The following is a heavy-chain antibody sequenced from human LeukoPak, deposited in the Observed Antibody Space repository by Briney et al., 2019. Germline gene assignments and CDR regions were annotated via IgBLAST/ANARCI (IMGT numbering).Heavy chain of an antibody. CDR2: IYYSGST. V-gene: IGHV4-59*01. CDR3: AAHTPMTTVTTMGRGGKYYYYYYGMDV. Sequence: SEALSLTCTVSGGSISSYYWSWIRQPPGKGLEWIGYIYYSGSTNYNPSLKSRVTISVDTSKNQFSLKLSSVTAADTAVYYCAAHTPMTTVTTMGRGGKYYYYYYGMDVWGQGTTVTVSS. J-gene: IGHJ6*02. D-gene: IGHD4-17*01. CDR1: GGSISSYY.